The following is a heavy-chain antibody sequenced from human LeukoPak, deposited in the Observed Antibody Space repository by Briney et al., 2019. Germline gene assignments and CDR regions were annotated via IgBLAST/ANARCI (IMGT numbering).Heavy chain of an antibody. V-gene: IGHV3-23*01. J-gene: IGHJ4*02. Sequence: PGGSLRLSCAASGFTFSSYGMSWVRQAPGKGLEWVSAISGSGGSTYYADSVKGRFTISRDNSKNTLYLQMNSLRAEDTAVYYCAKGRGYSYGLLYGDYWGQGTLVTVSS. CDR3: AKGRGYSYGLLYGDY. CDR2: ISGSGGST. D-gene: IGHD5-18*01. CDR1: GFTFSSYG.